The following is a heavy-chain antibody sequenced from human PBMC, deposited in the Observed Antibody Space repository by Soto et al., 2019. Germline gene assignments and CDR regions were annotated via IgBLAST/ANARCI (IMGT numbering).Heavy chain of an antibody. Sequence: SGPTLVNPTQTLTLTCTFSGFSLSTSGVGVGWVRQPPGKALEWLALIYWDGDKRYSPSLKSRLTITKDTSKNQVVLTMINMDPVDTATYYCAHIFTPLLRYFDWLPVMDVWGQGTTVTVS. CDR2: IYWDGDK. V-gene: IGHV2-5*02. J-gene: IGHJ6*02. CDR1: GFSLSTSGVG. CDR3: AHIFTPLLRYFDWLPVMDV. D-gene: IGHD3-9*01.